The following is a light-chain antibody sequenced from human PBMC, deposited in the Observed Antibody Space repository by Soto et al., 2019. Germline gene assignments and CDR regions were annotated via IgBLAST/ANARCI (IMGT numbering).Light chain of an antibody. J-gene: IGKJ1*01. V-gene: IGKV1-39*01. Sequence: DIQMTQSPSSLSASVGDRVTITCRASQSISSSLNWYQQKPGKAPKLLIYAASSLQSGVPSRFSGSGSVTDFTLTISSLQPEDFATYYCQHSYSTPLTFGQGTKVEIK. CDR2: AAS. CDR3: QHSYSTPLT. CDR1: QSISSS.